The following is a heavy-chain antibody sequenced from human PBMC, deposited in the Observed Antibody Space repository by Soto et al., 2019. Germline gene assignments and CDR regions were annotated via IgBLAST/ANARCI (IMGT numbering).Heavy chain of an antibody. D-gene: IGHD3-22*01. CDR1: GFTFSSYG. CDR3: ARDGGSSGYYYYFDY. V-gene: IGHV3-33*01. J-gene: IGHJ4*02. Sequence: GGSLRLSCAASGFTFSSYGMHWVRQAPGKGLEWVAVIWYDGSNKYYADSVKGRFTISRDNSKNTLYLQMNSLRAEDTAVYYCARDGGSSGYYYYFDYWGQGTLVTVSS. CDR2: IWYDGSNK.